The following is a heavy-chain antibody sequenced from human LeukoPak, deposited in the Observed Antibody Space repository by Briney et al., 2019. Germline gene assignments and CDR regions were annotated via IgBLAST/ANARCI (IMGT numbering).Heavy chain of an antibody. CDR2: ISGSGGDT. D-gene: IGHD3-22*01. V-gene: IGHV3-23*01. CDR3: AKVLGHDSSGCYYYGMDV. J-gene: IGHJ6*02. CDR1: GFTFSNFP. Sequence: GGSLRLSCAASGFTFSNFPMTWVRQAPGKGLEAFSSISGSGGDTYYKDSVKGRFTISRDNSKNTLYLQMNSLRAEDTAVYYCAKVLGHDSSGCYYYGMDVWGQGTTVTVSS.